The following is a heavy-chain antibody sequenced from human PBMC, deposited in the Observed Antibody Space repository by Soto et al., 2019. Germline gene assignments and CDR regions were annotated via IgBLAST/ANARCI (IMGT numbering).Heavy chain of an antibody. V-gene: IGHV4-34*01. Sequence: SETLSLTCAVYGGSFSGYYWSWIRQPPGKGLEWIGEINHSGSTNYNPSLKSRVTISVDTSKNQFSLKLSSVTAADTAVYYCARVGGEVVAATPNWFDPWGQGTLVTVSS. CDR3: ARVGGEVVAATPNWFDP. D-gene: IGHD2-15*01. CDR1: GGSFSGYY. CDR2: INHSGST. J-gene: IGHJ5*02.